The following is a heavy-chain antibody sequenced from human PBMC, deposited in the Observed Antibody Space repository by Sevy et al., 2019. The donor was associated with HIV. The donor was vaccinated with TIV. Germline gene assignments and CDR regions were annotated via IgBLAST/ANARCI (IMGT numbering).Heavy chain of an antibody. CDR2: TRYDGSTK. J-gene: IGHJ4*02. CDR3: AKDLTERYSTSSGDFDY. Sequence: GGSLRLSCAASGFTFNVYGMHWVRQAPGKGLQWVAFTRYDGSTKYYADSVKGRFTISRDNSKNTVYLQMNSLRVEYTAMYYCAKDLTERYSTSSGDFDYWGQGSLVTVSS. CDR1: GFTFNVYG. V-gene: IGHV3-30*02. D-gene: IGHD6-6*01.